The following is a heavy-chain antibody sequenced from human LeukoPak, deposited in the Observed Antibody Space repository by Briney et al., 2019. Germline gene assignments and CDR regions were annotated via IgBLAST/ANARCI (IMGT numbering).Heavy chain of an antibody. CDR3: SKSRIYYDSSGYDS. J-gene: IGHJ4*02. CDR1: GFIFSAYG. Sequence: GGSLRLSCAASGFIFSAYGMRWVRQAPGKGLGWVAFIRFDGTNKYYADSVKGRFTISRDNSKNTVYLQMNSLRVEDTAVYFCSKSRIYYDSSGYDSWGQGTLVTVSS. CDR2: IRFDGTNK. D-gene: IGHD3-22*01. V-gene: IGHV3-30*02.